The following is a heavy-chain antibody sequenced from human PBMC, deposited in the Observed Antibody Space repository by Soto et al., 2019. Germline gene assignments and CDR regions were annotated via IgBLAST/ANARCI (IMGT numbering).Heavy chain of an antibody. Sequence: SETLSLTCTVSGGSISSGGYYWSWIRQHPGKGLEWIGYIYYSGSTYYNPSLKSRVTISVDTSKNQFSLKLSSVTAADTAVYYCARDYEGVGYYYYGMDVWGQGTTVTVS. CDR1: GGSISSGGYY. J-gene: IGHJ6*02. CDR2: IYYSGST. D-gene: IGHD3-3*01. V-gene: IGHV4-31*03. CDR3: ARDYEGVGYYYYGMDV.